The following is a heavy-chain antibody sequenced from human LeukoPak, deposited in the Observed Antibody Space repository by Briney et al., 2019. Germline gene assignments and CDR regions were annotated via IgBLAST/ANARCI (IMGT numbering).Heavy chain of an antibody. D-gene: IGHD3-22*01. CDR3: ARARSGYYFDY. CDR2: IKEDGSAE. CDR1: GFSFSDYW. Sequence: GGSLRLSCVASGFSFSDYWMSWVRQAPGKGLEWVANIKEDGSAEYYVGSVKGRFTISRDNAKNSLYLQMSSLRAEDTAVYYCARARSGYYFDYWGQGTLVTVSS. V-gene: IGHV3-7*03. J-gene: IGHJ4*02.